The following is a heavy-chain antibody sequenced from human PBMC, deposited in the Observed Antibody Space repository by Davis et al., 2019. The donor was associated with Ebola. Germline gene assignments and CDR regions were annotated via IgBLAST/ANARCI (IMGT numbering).Heavy chain of an antibody. D-gene: IGHD3-3*01. CDR1: GFTFSSYW. V-gene: IGHV3-74*01. Sequence: PAGSLTLSCAASGFTFSSYWMHWVRQAPGKGLVWVSRINSDGSSTSYADSVKGRFTISRDNAKNTLYLQMNSLRAEDTAVYYCASSSGVYDFWSGRGSDWFDPWGQGTLVTVSS. CDR3: ASSSGVYDFWSGRGSDWFDP. J-gene: IGHJ5*02. CDR2: INSDGSST.